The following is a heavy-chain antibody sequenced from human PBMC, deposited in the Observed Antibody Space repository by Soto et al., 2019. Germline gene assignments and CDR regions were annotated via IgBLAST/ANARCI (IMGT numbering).Heavy chain of an antibody. Sequence: ESLKISVGASGFTFSSYAMGLVRQGPGKGLEWVAVFSIGGSTHYADSVRGRFTISRDNSKNKLSLQMNSLTAEDTAVSFCAKRRGAGGHFDYWGQGALVTVSS. CDR2: FSIGGST. V-gene: IGHV3-23*01. J-gene: IGHJ4*02. D-gene: IGHD2-15*01. CDR1: GFTFSSYA. CDR3: AKRRGAGGHFDY.